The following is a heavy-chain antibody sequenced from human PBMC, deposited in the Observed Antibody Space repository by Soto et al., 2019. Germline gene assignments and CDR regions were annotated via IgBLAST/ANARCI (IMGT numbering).Heavy chain of an antibody. V-gene: IGHV1-3*01. CDR2: TNAVIGNA. Sequence: ASVKVSCKASGYTFTSYAMHWVRQAPGQRLEWMGWTNAVIGNAKYAQKFQGRVTITADESASTAYMELSSLRSEDTAVYYCARTVELHYYGSGSYYPGWFDPWGQGTLVTVSS. J-gene: IGHJ5*02. D-gene: IGHD3-10*01. CDR1: GYTFTSYA. CDR3: ARTVELHYYGSGSYYPGWFDP.